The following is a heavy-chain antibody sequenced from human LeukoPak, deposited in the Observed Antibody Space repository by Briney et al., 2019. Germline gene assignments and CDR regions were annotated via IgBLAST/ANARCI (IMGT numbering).Heavy chain of an antibody. J-gene: IGHJ5*02. CDR3: ARDGNAGSYSDYNWFDP. Sequence: GGSLRLSCAASGFTFSSYEMNWVRQAPGKGLEWVSSISSSSSYIYYADSVKGRFTISRDNAKNSLYLQMNSLRAEDTAVYYCARDGNAGSYSDYNWFDPWGQGTLVTVSS. D-gene: IGHD1-26*01. V-gene: IGHV3-21*01. CDR2: ISSSSSYI. CDR1: GFTFSSYE.